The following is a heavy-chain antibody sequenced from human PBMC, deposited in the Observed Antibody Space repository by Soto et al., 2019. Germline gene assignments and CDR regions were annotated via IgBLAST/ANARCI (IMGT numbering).Heavy chain of an antibody. CDR3: ARRYSGYDYYYYMDV. D-gene: IGHD5-12*01. Sequence: SETLSLTCTVSGGSLSSYYWSWIRQPPGKGLEWIGYIYYSGSTNYNPSLKSRVTISVDTSKNQFSLKLSSVTAADTAVYYCARRYSGYDYYYYMDVWGKGTTVTVSS. J-gene: IGHJ6*03. V-gene: IGHV4-59*01. CDR1: GGSLSSYY. CDR2: IYYSGST.